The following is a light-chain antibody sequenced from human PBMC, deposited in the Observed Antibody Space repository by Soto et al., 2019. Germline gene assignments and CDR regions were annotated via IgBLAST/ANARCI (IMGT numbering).Light chain of an antibody. CDR2: AAS. J-gene: IGKJ4*01. CDR1: QGISSY. V-gene: IGKV1-9*01. Sequence: DIQLTQSPSFLSASVGDRVTITCRASQGISSYLAWYQQKPGKAPKLLIYAASTLQSGVPSRFSGSGSGTEFTLTISSLKPEDFATYYCQQLNSPLTFGGGTKVEIK. CDR3: QQLNSPLT.